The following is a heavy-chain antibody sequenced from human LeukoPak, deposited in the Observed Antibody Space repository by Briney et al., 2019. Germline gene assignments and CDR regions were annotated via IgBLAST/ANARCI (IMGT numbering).Heavy chain of an antibody. V-gene: IGHV4-34*01. CDR3: ARDSGGDDVDD. CDR2: INHSGRT. J-gene: IGHJ4*02. CDR1: GGSFSGYY. D-gene: IGHD6-19*01. Sequence: SETLSLTCAVYGGSFSGYYWNWIRQPPGKGLEWIGEINHSGRTNYNPSLKSRVTISVDTSKKQFSLKLSSVTAADTAVYYCARDSGGDDVDDWGQGTLVTVSS.